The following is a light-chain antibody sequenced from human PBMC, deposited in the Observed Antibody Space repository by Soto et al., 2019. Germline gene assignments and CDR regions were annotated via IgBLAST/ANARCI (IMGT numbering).Light chain of an antibody. Sequence: EIVLTQSPGTLSLSPGERATLSCRASQSVSSTYLAWYQHKLGQAPRLLIYGASSKASGIPDRFSGSGSGTDFTLTISRLEPEDFAVYYCRQNGSSPRSFGQGTKVEVK. CDR1: QSVSSTY. CDR2: GAS. CDR3: RQNGSSPRS. V-gene: IGKV3-20*01. J-gene: IGKJ1*01.